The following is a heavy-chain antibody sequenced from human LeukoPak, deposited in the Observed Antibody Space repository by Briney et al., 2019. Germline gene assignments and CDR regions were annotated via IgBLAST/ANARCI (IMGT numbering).Heavy chain of an antibody. J-gene: IGHJ4*02. Sequence: GRSLRLSCAASGFTFSSYAMHWVRQAPGKGLEWVAVISYDGSNKYYADSVKGRFTNSRDNSKNTLYLQMNSLRAEDTAVYYCARDWDIVIDYWGQGTLVTVSS. CDR1: GFTFSSYA. D-gene: IGHD2-15*01. CDR2: ISYDGSNK. CDR3: ARDWDIVIDY. V-gene: IGHV3-30-3*01.